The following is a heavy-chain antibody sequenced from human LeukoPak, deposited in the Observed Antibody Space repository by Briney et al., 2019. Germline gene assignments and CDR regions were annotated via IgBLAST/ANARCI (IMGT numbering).Heavy chain of an antibody. V-gene: IGHV3-33*06. J-gene: IGHJ5*02. CDR2: IWYDGSNK. Sequence: PGRSLRLSCSASGFTFSSYGMHWVRQAPGKGLAWVAVIWYDGSNKYYADSVKGRFTISRDNSKNTLYLQMNSLRADDTAVYYCAKDMAAATSSHFDPWGQGTLVTVSS. D-gene: IGHD2-15*01. CDR3: AKDMAAATSSHFDP. CDR1: GFTFSSYG.